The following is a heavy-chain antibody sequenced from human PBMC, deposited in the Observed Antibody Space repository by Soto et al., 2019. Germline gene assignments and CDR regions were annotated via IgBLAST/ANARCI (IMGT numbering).Heavy chain of an antibody. Sequence: QVQLVESGGGVVQPGRSLRLSCAASGFTFSSYGMHWVRQAPGKGLEWVAVISYDGSNKYYADSVKGRFTISRDNSQNPLYLQMNSLRAEDTAVYYCATDGSQWLPIDYWGQGTLVTVSS. J-gene: IGHJ4*02. D-gene: IGHD6-19*01. CDR2: ISYDGSNK. V-gene: IGHV3-30*03. CDR1: GFTFSSYG. CDR3: ATDGSQWLPIDY.